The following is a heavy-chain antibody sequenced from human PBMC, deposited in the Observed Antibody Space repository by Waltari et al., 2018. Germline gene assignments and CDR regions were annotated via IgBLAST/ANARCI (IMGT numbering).Heavy chain of an antibody. Sequence: QVQLQQWGAGLLKPSETLSLTCAVYGGSFSGSYWSWIRQPPGKGLEWIGEINHSGSTNYNPSLKSRVTISVDTSKNQFSLKLSSVTAADTAVYYCARGLGSGSYYKFNWFDPWGQGTLVTVSS. J-gene: IGHJ5*02. CDR3: ARGLGSGSYYKFNWFDP. D-gene: IGHD3-10*01. CDR1: GGSFSGSY. V-gene: IGHV4-34*01. CDR2: INHSGST.